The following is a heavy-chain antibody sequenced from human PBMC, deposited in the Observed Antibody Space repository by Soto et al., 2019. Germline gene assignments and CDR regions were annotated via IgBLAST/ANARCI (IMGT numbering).Heavy chain of an antibody. CDR2: ISYDGSNK. CDR1: GFTFSSYA. J-gene: IGHJ6*02. CDR3: ARDWPSGSSSNYYYGMDV. Sequence: QVQLVESGGGVVQPGRSLRLSCAASGFTFSSYAMHWVRQAPGKGLEWVAVISYDGSNKYYADSVKGRFTISRDNSKNTLYLQMNSLRAEDTAVYYCARDWPSGSSSNYYYGMDVWGQGTTVTVSS. D-gene: IGHD1-26*01. V-gene: IGHV3-30-3*01.